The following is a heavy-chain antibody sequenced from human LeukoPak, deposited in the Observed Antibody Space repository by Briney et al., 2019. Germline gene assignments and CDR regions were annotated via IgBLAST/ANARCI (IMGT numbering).Heavy chain of an antibody. D-gene: IGHD3-10*01. V-gene: IGHV1-2*06. CDR3: ARGGYGSGSYGDY. Sequence: ASVKVSCKASGYTFTSYYMHWVRQAPGQGLEWMGRINPNSGGTNYAQKFQGRVTMTRDTSISTAYMELSRLRSDDTAVYYCARGGYGSGSYGDYWGQGTLVTVSS. CDR2: INPNSGGT. CDR1: GYTFTSYY. J-gene: IGHJ4*02.